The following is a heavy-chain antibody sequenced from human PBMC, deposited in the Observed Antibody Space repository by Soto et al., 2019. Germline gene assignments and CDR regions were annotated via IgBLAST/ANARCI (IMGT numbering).Heavy chain of an antibody. CDR1: GFSLSNARMG. J-gene: IGHJ4*02. D-gene: IGHD5-18*01. Sequence: SGPTLVNPTETLTLTCTVSGFSLSNARMGVSWIRQPPGKALEWLAHIFSNDEKSYSTSLKSRLTISKDTSKSQVVLTMTNMDPVDTATYYCARIHEKGYSYGTAPDYWGQGTLVTVSS. CDR2: IFSNDEK. V-gene: IGHV2-26*01. CDR3: ARIHEKGYSYGTAPDY.